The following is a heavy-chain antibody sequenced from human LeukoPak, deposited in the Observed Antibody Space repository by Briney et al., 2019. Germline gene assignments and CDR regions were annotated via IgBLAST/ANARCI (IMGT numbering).Heavy chain of an antibody. CDR1: GFTFSSYS. J-gene: IGHJ6*03. V-gene: IGHV3-21*01. D-gene: IGHD6-13*01. Sequence: GGSLRLSCAASGFTFSSYSMNWVRQAPGKGLEWVSSISSSSSYIYYADSVKGRFTISRDNAKNTLYLQMNSLRAEDTAVYYCAKDPAAAALWYYYYYMDVWGKGTTVTISS. CDR3: AKDPAAAALWYYYYYMDV. CDR2: ISSSSSYI.